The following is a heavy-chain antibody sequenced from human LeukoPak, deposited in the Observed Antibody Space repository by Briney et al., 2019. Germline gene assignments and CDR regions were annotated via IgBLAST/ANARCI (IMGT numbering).Heavy chain of an antibody. Sequence: PGGSLRLSCAASGFTFSSYWMSWVRQAPGKGLEWVANIKQDGSEKYYVDSVKGRFTISRDNAKNSLYLQMNSLRAEDTAVYYCARFHQISIAARPFDYWGQGTLVTVSS. D-gene: IGHD6-6*01. CDR3: ARFHQISIAARPFDY. CDR1: GFTFSSYW. J-gene: IGHJ4*02. V-gene: IGHV3-7*01. CDR2: IKQDGSEK.